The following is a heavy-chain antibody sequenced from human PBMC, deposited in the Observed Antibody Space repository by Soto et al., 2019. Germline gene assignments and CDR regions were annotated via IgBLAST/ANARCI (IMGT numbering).Heavy chain of an antibody. Sequence: GGSLRLSCAASGFTFSNAWMSWARQAPGTGRGWVGRTKSKTDGGTTDYAAPVTGRFTISRNDSNNTRYLHMNSLKTDDTAVDYCTTAPLHSSWTSSCYY. CDR2: TKSKTDGGTT. CDR1: GFTFSNAW. CDR3: TTAPLHSSWTSSCYY. V-gene: IGHV3-15*01. J-gene: IGHJ6*01. D-gene: IGHD2-15*01.